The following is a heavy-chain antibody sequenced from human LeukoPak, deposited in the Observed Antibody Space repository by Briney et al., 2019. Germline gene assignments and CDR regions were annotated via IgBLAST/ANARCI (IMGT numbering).Heavy chain of an antibody. CDR1: GYIFTTSA. V-gene: IGHV1-3*01. D-gene: IGHD3-9*01. CDR3: TTSVSEGDEDGILTGFNY. J-gene: IGHJ4*02. Sequence: ASVKVSCKASGYIFTTSAIYWVRQAPGQRPEWMGWINAGNGNTKYSQKFQDRVSLTRDTSASAAYMELSRLTPEDTAVYYCTTSVSEGDEDGILTGFNYWGQGTLVTVSS. CDR2: INAGNGNT.